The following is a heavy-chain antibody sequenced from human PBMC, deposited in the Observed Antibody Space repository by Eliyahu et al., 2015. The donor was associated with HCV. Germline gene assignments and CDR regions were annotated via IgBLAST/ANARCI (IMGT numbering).Heavy chain of an antibody. CDR1: GFIFTDYY. CDR3: ARERFGHFDY. V-gene: IGHV3-7*01. J-gene: IGHJ4*02. D-gene: IGHD3-10*01. Sequence: DVQLVESGGVLVLPGGSLRLSCEASGFIFTDYYMTWIRQAPGKGLEWVAHINQDGSETSYVDSVKGRFTISRDSTRNSLYLQMNSLRAEDTAVYYCARERFGHFDYWGQGTLVTVSS. CDR2: INQDGSET.